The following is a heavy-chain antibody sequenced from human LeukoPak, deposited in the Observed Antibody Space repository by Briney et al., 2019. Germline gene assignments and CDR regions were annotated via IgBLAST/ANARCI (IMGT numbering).Heavy chain of an antibody. D-gene: IGHD6-6*01. Sequence: NPSETLSLTCTVSGGSISSSSYYWGWIRQPPGKGLEWIGSIYYSGSTYYNPSLKSRVTISVDTSKNQFSLKLSSVTAADTAVYYCARGVAARPHDAFDIWGQGTMVTVSS. V-gene: IGHV4-39*07. J-gene: IGHJ3*02. CDR2: IYYSGST. CDR3: ARGVAARPHDAFDI. CDR1: GGSISSSSYY.